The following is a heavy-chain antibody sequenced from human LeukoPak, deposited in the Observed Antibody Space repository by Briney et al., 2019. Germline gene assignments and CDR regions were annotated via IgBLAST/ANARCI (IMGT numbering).Heavy chain of an antibody. CDR3: ARGVGCSGGSCYDKYFQH. CDR2: INPNSGGT. V-gene: IGHV1-2*02. D-gene: IGHD2-15*01. CDR1: GYTFTSYG. Sequence: GASVKVSCKASGYTFTSYGISWVRQAPGQGLEWMGWINPNSGGTNYAQKFQGRVTMTRDTSISTAYMELSRLRSDDTAVYYCARGVGCSGGSCYDKYFQHWGQGTLVTVSS. J-gene: IGHJ1*01.